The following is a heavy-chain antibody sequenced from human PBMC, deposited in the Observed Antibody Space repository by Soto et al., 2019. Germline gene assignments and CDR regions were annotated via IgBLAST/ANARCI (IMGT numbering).Heavy chain of an antibody. Sequence: SETLSLTCTVSGGSISSGDYYWSWIRQPPGKGLEWIGYIYYSGSTYYNPSLKSRVTISVDTSKNQFSLKLSSVTAADTAVYYCARGRAIIVVDPVDYWGQGTLVTVSS. CDR1: GGSISSGDYY. J-gene: IGHJ4*02. V-gene: IGHV4-30-4*01. CDR3: ARGRAIIVVDPVDY. CDR2: IYYSGST. D-gene: IGHD3-22*01.